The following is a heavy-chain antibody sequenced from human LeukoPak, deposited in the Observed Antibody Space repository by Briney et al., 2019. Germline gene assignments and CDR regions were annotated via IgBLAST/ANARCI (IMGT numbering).Heavy chain of an antibody. Sequence: GASVKVSCKASGYTFTSYAMHWVRQAPGQRLEWMGWINAGNGNTKYSQKFQGRVTITRDTSASTAYMELSSLRSEDTAVYYCARARYSGSYQGWLDYWGQGTLVTVSS. J-gene: IGHJ4*02. V-gene: IGHV1-3*01. CDR3: ARARYSGSYQGWLDY. D-gene: IGHD1-26*01. CDR2: INAGNGNT. CDR1: GYTFTSYA.